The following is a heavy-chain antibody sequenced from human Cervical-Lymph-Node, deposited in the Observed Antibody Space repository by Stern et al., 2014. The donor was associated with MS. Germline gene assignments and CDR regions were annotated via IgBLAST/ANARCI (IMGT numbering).Heavy chain of an antibody. D-gene: IGHD2-2*03. Sequence: EVQLVESGAGVKRPGESLQISCKGSENSFTSHCIGWVRQMPGQGLEWMGIIYPGASATRYSPSFQGQVTISADKSMNTAYLHWSSLKASDNAMYYCARLSMSWIDSWVISWGQGTLVTVSA. CDR3: ARLSMSWIDSWVIS. J-gene: IGHJ4*02. V-gene: IGHV5-51*03. CDR2: IYPGASAT. CDR1: ENSFTSHC.